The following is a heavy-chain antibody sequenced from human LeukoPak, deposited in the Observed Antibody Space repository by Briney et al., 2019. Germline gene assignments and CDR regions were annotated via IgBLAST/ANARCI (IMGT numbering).Heavy chain of an antibody. J-gene: IGHJ4*02. CDR1: GFTFSSYG. D-gene: IGHD5-12*01. CDR2: ISGSGGST. Sequence: GGSLRLSCAASGFTFSSYGMSWVRQAPGKGLEWVSAISGSGGSTYYADSVKGRFTISRDNSKNTLYLQMNSLRAEDTAVYYCAKDRGYSGYDWEFDYWGQGTLVTVSS. CDR3: AKDRGYSGYDWEFDY. V-gene: IGHV3-23*01.